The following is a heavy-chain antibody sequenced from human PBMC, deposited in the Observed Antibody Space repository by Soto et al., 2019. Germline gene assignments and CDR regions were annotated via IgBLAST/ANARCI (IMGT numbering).Heavy chain of an antibody. D-gene: IGHD5-12*01. CDR2: ISHDGSNK. Sequence: GGSLRLSCAASGFTFSSYGMHWVRQAPGKGLEWVAVISHDGSNKYYADSVKGRFTISRDNSKNTLYLQMNSLRAEDTAVYYCAGYVNIVATIPRQQSYYWGQGTLVTVSS. V-gene: IGHV3-30*03. J-gene: IGHJ4*02. CDR3: AGYVNIVATIPRQQSYY. CDR1: GFTFSSYG.